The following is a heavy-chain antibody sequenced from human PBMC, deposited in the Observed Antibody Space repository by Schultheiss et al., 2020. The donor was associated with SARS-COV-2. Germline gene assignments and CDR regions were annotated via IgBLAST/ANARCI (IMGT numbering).Heavy chain of an antibody. Sequence: SVKVSCKASGGTFSSYAISWVRQAPGQGLEWMGGIIPIFGTANYAQKFQGRVTITADESTSTAYMEVSSLRSEDTAVYYCARVPARGVIMAEPTTPRGMHVCCQVTSVTVSS. CDR2: IIPIFGTA. V-gene: IGHV1-69*13. CDR1: GGTFSSYA. CDR3: ARVPARGVIMAEPTTPRGMHV. J-gene: IGHJ6*02. D-gene: IGHD1-14*01.